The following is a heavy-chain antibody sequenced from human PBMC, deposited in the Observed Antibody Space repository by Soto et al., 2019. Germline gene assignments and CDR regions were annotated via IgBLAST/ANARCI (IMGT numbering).Heavy chain of an antibody. V-gene: IGHV1-18*01. Sequence: QVHLVQSGAEVKKPGASVKVSCKGSGYTFTSYGITWVRQAPGQGLEWMGWISDHNGNTNYAQKLQGSVTVTRDTSTSTAYMELRSRRSDGTAVYYCARGRYGDYWGQGAGVTVSS. CDR1: GYTFTSYG. J-gene: IGHJ4*02. CDR3: ARGRYGDY. D-gene: IGHD1-1*01. CDR2: ISDHNGNT.